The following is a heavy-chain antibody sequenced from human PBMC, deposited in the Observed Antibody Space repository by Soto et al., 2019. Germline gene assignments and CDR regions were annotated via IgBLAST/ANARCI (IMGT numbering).Heavy chain of an antibody. J-gene: IGHJ5*02. Sequence: QVQLVESGGGVVQPRRSLRLSCAASGFTFIDYGMHWVRQAPGKGLEWVTFISYDGSNKYYADSVKGRFTISRDNSKNTLYLQMNSLRGDDTAVYYCAKEYCSGGSCRRFDPWGQGTLVTVSS. CDR3: AKEYCSGGSCRRFDP. D-gene: IGHD2-15*01. CDR1: GFTFIDYG. CDR2: ISYDGSNK. V-gene: IGHV3-30*18.